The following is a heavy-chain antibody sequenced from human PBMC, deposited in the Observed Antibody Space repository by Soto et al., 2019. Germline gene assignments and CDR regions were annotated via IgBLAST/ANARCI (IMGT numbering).Heavy chain of an antibody. CDR2: INPEETTT. V-gene: IGHV3-74*01. D-gene: IGHD2-2*01. J-gene: IGHJ4*02. CDR3: ARGGLEPVDY. Sequence: EVQLVESGGDLVQPGGSLRLSCAASGFSFSTFWMHWVRQAPGKGLVWVSRINPEETTTTYADSVRGRFTISRDNAKNTLYLQMNSLRADDTAVYYCARGGLEPVDYWGQGTRVTVFS. CDR1: GFSFSTFW.